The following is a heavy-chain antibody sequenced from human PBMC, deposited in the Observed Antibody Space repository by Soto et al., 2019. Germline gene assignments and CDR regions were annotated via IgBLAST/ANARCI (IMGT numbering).Heavy chain of an antibody. CDR3: TKGGASRDSYKYPYYGMDV. J-gene: IGHJ6*02. CDR2: ISGSGGNT. Sequence: GGSLRLSCAASGFTFSDYAMSWVRQAPGKGLEWVSAISGSGGNTYHADSVKGRFTISRDNSKSPLYLQMSSLRADDTAGSYCTKGGASRDSYKYPYYGMDVWGQGTTVTVSS. D-gene: IGHD2-2*01. CDR1: GFTFSDYA. V-gene: IGHV3-23*01.